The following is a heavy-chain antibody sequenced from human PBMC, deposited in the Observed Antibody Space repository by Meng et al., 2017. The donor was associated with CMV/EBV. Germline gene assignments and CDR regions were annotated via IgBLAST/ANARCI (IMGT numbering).Heavy chain of an antibody. Sequence: GGSLRLSCAASGFTFSSDSMNWVRQAPGKGLEWVSYISSSSSTIYYADSVKGRFTISRDNAKNSLYLQMNSLRAEDTAVYYCARVGLYCSSTSCPHYYYYGMDVWGQGTTVTVSS. CDR1: GFTFSSDS. J-gene: IGHJ6*02. CDR2: ISSSSSTI. D-gene: IGHD2-2*01. CDR3: ARVGLYCSSTSCPHYYYYGMDV. V-gene: IGHV3-48*04.